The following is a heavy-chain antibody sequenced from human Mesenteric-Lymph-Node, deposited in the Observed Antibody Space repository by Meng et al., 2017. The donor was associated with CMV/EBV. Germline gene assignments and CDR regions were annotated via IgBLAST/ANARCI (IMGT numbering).Heavy chain of an antibody. V-gene: IGHV2-70*18. D-gene: IGHD6-13*01. CDR2: IDCDNDT. CDR1: GSSLSSIEVC. CDR3: ARRAATDRHCYDCGMDV. Sequence: SDPTLVKPTQTLTLTCTFSGSSLSSIEVCVSWVRQPPGKALECLALIDCDNDTYYSTSLKTRFTISKDTSKNQVVLTTTNMGPVDTATYYCARRAATDRHCYDCGMDVWGQGTTVTVSS. J-gene: IGHJ6*02.